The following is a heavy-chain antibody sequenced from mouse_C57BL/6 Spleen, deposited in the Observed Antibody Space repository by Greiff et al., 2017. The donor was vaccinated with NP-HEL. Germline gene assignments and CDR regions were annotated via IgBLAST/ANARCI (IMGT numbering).Heavy chain of an antibody. CDR1: GYTFTGYW. J-gene: IGHJ4*01. CDR3: ARGATDYAMDY. V-gene: IGHV1-9*01. CDR2: ILPGSGST. Sequence: QVQLQQSGAELMKPGASVKLSCKATGYTFTGYWIEWVKQRPGHGLEWIGEILPGSGSTNYNEKFKGKATLTADKSSSTAYMQLSSLTSEDSAVYFCARGATDYAMDYWGQGTSVTVSS. D-gene: IGHD6-1*01.